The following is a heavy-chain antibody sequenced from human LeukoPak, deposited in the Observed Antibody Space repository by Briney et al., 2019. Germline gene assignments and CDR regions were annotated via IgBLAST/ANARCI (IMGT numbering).Heavy chain of an antibody. CDR1: GGSITSYY. Sequence: SETLSLTCTVSGGSITSYYWSWIRQSPGKGLEWIGYISYTGSTNYNPSLQSRVTMSIDTSKNQFSLKLSSVTAADTAVYYCASPIGSDAFDIWGQGTMVTVSS. CDR2: ISYTGST. V-gene: IGHV4-59*01. CDR3: ASPIGSDAFDI. D-gene: IGHD2-2*03. J-gene: IGHJ3*02.